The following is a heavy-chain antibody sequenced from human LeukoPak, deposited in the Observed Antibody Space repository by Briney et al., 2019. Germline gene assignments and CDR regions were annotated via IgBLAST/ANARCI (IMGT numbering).Heavy chain of an antibody. Sequence: KPSETLSLTCTVSGGSISSYYWSWIRQPPWKGLEWIGYIYYSGSTNYNPSLKSRVTISVDTSKNQFSLKLSSVTAADTAVYYCARGREQFHAFDIWGQGTMVTVSS. CDR2: IYYSGST. V-gene: IGHV4-59*01. CDR1: GGSISSYY. CDR3: ARGREQFHAFDI. D-gene: IGHD6-19*01. J-gene: IGHJ3*02.